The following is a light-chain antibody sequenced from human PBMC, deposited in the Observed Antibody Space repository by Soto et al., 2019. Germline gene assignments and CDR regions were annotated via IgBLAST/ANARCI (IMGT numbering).Light chain of an antibody. CDR1: QSVSGN. CDR2: AAS. J-gene: IGKJ1*01. V-gene: IGKV3-20*01. Sequence: EVVMTQSPATLSVSPGERATLSCRASQSVSGNLAWYQQKPGQAPRLLIYAASRRATGIPDRFSGSGSGTDFTLTISRLEPEDFAVYYCQQYGSSPWTFGQGTKVDIK. CDR3: QQYGSSPWT.